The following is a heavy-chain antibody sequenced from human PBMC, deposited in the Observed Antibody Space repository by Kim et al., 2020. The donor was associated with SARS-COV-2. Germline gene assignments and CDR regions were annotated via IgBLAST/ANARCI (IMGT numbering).Heavy chain of an antibody. J-gene: IGHJ4*02. CDR3: SRVIWGTYRYTDY. V-gene: IGHV7-4-1*02. CDR1: GYTFTNNA. Sequence: ASVKVSCKASGYTFTNNAISWVRQAPGQGLEWMGWINTDTGNPTYAQALTRRFVFSVDTSVTTAYLQISSLEAEDTALYCCSRVIWGTYRYTDYWGQGTLVTVSS. D-gene: IGHD3-16*02. CDR2: INTDTGNP.